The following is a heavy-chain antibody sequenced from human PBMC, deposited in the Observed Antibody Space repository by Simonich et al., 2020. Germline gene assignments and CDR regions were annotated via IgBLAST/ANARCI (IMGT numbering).Heavy chain of an antibody. CDR3: AGSLGYYYYYYGMDV. V-gene: IGHV4-59*08. Sequence: QVQLQESGPGLVKPSETLSLTCTVSGGSISSYYWSWIRQPPGKGLEWIGYIYYRGSTNYNPSLKSRVTKSVDTSKNQFSLKLSSVTAADTAVYYCAGSLGYYYYYYGMDVWGQGTTVTVSS. D-gene: IGHD1-26*01. CDR1: GGSISSYY. J-gene: IGHJ6*02. CDR2: IYYRGST.